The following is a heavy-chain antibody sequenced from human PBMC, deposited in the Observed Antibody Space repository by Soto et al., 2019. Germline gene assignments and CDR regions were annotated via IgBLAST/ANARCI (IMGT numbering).Heavy chain of an antibody. V-gene: IGHV3-23*01. D-gene: IGHD3-3*02. Sequence: GGSLRLSCAASGFTFSSYAMSWVRRAPGKGLEWVSAISGSGGSTYYADSVKGRFTISRDNSKNTLYLQMNSLRAEDTAVYYCARGLPLLSFGHSYYNGIYVLCQRTTVPVS. J-gene: IGHJ6*02. CDR1: GFTFSSYA. CDR3: ARGLPLLSFGHSYYNGIYV. CDR2: ISGSGGST.